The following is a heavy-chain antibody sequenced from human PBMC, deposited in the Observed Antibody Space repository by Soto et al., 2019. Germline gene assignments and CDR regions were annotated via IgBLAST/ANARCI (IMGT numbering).Heavy chain of an antibody. Sequence: GESLKISCKGSGYSFAGYWITWVRQKPGKGLEWMGRIDPSDSQTYYSPSFRGHVTISVTKSITTVFLQWSSLRASDTAMYYCARQIYDSDTGPNFQYHFDSRGQGTPVTVSS. CDR3: ARQIYDSDTGPNFQYHFDS. J-gene: IGHJ4*02. D-gene: IGHD3-22*01. CDR1: GYSFAGYW. CDR2: IDPSDSQT. V-gene: IGHV5-10-1*01.